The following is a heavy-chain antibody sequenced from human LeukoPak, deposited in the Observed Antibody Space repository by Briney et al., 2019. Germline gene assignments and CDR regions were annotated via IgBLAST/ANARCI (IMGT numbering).Heavy chain of an antibody. Sequence: QPGRSLRLSCAASGLTFSRLAMDWVRQAPGKGLEWVGDISYDGTYASYAASVRGRFTISRDNSKNTLYLQMNSLRTEDTAVYYCATESSLSNWGLGTLVTVSS. CDR1: GLTFSRLA. CDR3: ATESSLSN. CDR2: ISYDGTYA. D-gene: IGHD2/OR15-2a*01. J-gene: IGHJ4*02. V-gene: IGHV3-30*04.